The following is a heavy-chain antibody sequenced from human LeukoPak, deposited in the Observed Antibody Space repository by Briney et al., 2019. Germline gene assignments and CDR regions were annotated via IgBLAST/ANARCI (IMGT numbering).Heavy chain of an antibody. CDR1: GYTFTSYY. Sequence: ASVKVSCKASGYTFTSYYMHWVRQAPGQGLEWMGIINPSGGSTSYAQKFQGRVTMTRDTSTSTVYMKLSSLRSEDTAVYYCARDAPSSADCSSTSCRNWFDPWGQGTLVTVSS. CDR3: ARDAPSSADCSSTSCRNWFDP. D-gene: IGHD2-2*01. J-gene: IGHJ5*02. CDR2: INPSGGST. V-gene: IGHV1-46*01.